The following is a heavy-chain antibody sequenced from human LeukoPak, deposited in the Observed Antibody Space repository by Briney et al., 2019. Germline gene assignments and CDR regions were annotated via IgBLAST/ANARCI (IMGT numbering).Heavy chain of an antibody. CDR2: INPNSGGT. J-gene: IGHJ6*02. CDR3: ARDPRYYYGMDV. V-gene: IGHV1-2*02. Sequence: ASVKVSCKASGYTFTGYYMHWVRQAPGQGLEWMGWINPNSGGTNYAQKFQGRVSMTRDTSISTAYMELSRLRSDDTAVYYCARDPRYYYGMDVWGQGTTVTVSS. CDR1: GYTFTGYY.